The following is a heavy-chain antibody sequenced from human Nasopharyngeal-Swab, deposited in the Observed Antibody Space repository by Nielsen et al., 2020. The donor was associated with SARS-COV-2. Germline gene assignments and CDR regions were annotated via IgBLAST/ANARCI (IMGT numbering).Heavy chain of an antibody. Sequence: GESLKISCKGSGYSFTSYWISWVRQMPGKGLEWMGRIDPSDSYTNYSPSFQGHVTISADKSISTAYLQWSSLKASDTAMYYCAIHVQDSSGWYDYWGQGTLVTVSS. V-gene: IGHV5-10-1*01. CDR1: GYSFTSYW. CDR2: IDPSDSYT. J-gene: IGHJ4*02. CDR3: AIHVQDSSGWYDY. D-gene: IGHD6-19*01.